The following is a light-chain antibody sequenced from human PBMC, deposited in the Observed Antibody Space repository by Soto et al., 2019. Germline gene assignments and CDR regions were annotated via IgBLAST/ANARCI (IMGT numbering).Light chain of an antibody. J-gene: IGKJ2*01. Sequence: EIVMTQSPATLSVSPGERDTLSCRASQSVSSNLAWYQQKPGQAPRLLIYGASTRATGIPARFSGSGSGTDFTLTISDVQPEDFALYYCHQRQSWPPYTFGQGTKVDIK. CDR1: QSVSSN. CDR2: GAS. V-gene: IGKV3-15*01. CDR3: HQRQSWPPYT.